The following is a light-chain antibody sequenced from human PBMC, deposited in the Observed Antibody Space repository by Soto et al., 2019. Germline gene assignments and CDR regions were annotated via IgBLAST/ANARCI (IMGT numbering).Light chain of an antibody. Sequence: DIQMTQSPSTLSASVGDRVTITCRASQSISTWLAWYQQKPGKAPKLLIYDASSLKSGVPSRFSGSGSGTEFTLTISSLQPDDFATYYCQKYNSYSGTFGQGTKVDIK. V-gene: IGKV1-5*01. CDR3: QKYNSYSGT. J-gene: IGKJ1*01. CDR1: QSISTW. CDR2: DAS.